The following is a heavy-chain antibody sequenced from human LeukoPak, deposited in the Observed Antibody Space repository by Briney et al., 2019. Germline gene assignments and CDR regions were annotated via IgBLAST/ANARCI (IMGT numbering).Heavy chain of an antibody. Sequence: GGSLRLSCAASGFTFSSYSMNWVRQAPGKGLEWVSSISSSSSYMYYADSVKGRFTISRDNAKNSLYLQMNSLRAEDTAVYYCARDGVVPAAMSYWGQGTLVTVSS. J-gene: IGHJ4*02. CDR1: GFTFSSYS. CDR2: ISSSSSYM. CDR3: ARDGVVPAAMSY. V-gene: IGHV3-21*01. D-gene: IGHD2-2*01.